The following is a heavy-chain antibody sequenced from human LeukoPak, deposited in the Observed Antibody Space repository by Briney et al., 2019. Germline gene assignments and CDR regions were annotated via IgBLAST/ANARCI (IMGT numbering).Heavy chain of an antibody. CDR1: AYTFTSYD. CDR2: MNPNSGNT. D-gene: IGHD6-19*01. Sequence: ASVKVSCKGSAYTFTSYDINWVRQATGQGLEWMGWMNPNSGNTDSAQKFQGRVTMTRNTAISTAYMELSSLRYEDTAVYYCARGRGSGWLHDWGQGTPVTVSS. J-gene: IGHJ4*02. CDR3: ARGRGSGWLHD. V-gene: IGHV1-8*01.